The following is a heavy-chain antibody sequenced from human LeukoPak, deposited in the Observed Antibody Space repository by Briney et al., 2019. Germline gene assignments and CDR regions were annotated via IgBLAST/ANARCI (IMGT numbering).Heavy chain of an antibody. CDR1: GGSFNDYS. CDR2: FNHSGST. V-gene: IGHV4-34*01. D-gene: IGHD6-13*01. J-gene: IGHJ4*02. Sequence: PSEILSLTCGVHGGSFNDYSWTWIRQSPGKGLEWIGEFNHSGSTTNTPSLKSRFTMSVDAPNNQFSLRLSSVTAADTAVYYCARLGLYTSSWYRFYYFDYWGQGTLVTVSS. CDR3: ARLGLYTSSWYRFYYFDY.